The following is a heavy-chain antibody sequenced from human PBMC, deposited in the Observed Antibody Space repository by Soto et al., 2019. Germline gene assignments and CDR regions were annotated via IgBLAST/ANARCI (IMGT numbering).Heavy chain of an antibody. CDR2: IGTAGDT. V-gene: IGHV3-13*01. CDR3: ARDNREQWLVNQDFYYYGMDV. J-gene: IGHJ6*02. D-gene: IGHD6-19*01. Sequence: PGGSLRLSCAASGFSFSRYDMHWVRQATGKGLEWVSAIGTAGDTYYPGSVKGRFTISRGNAKNSLYLQMNSLRAEDTAVYYCARDNREQWLVNQDFYYYGMDVWGQGTTVTVSS. CDR1: GFSFSRYD.